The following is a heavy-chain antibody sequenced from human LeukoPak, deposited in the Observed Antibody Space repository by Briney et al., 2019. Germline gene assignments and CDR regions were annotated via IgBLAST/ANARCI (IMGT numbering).Heavy chain of an antibody. V-gene: IGHV4-4*07. CDR3: ARVSSSGRNFDY. CDR1: GGSISTYY. J-gene: IGHJ4*02. D-gene: IGHD6-6*01. CDR2: LSSSGTT. Sequence: PSETLSLTCTVSGGSISTYYWSWIRQPAGKGLEWIGRLSSSGTTNYNTSLKSRVTMSVDTSTNQLSLNLTSVTAADTAVYYCARVSSSGRNFDYWGQGTLVTVSS.